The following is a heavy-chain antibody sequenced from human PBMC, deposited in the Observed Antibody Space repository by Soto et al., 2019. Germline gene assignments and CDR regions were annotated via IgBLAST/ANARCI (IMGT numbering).Heavy chain of an antibody. V-gene: IGHV4-38-2*01. D-gene: IGHD2-2*02. CDR1: GYSISSGYY. Sequence: SETLSLTCAVSGYSISSGYYWGWIRQPPGKGLEWIGSIYHSGSTYYNPSLKSRVTISVDTSKNQFSLKLSSVTAADTAAYYCARVSADIVVVPAAIGFDYWGQGTLVTVSS. J-gene: IGHJ4*02. CDR2: IYHSGST. CDR3: ARVSADIVVVPAAIGFDY.